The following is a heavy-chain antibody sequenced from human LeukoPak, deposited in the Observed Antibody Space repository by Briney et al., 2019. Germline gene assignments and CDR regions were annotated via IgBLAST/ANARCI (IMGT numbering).Heavy chain of an antibody. J-gene: IGHJ4*02. Sequence: ASVKVSCKASGYTFTSYAMHWVRQAPGQRLEWMGWINAGNGNTKYSQKFQGRVTITRDTSASTAYMELSSLRSEDTAVYYCARLYGGNNNSDYWGQGTLVTVSS. CDR2: INAGNGNT. V-gene: IGHV1-3*01. D-gene: IGHD4-23*01. CDR3: ARLYGGNNNSDY. CDR1: GYTFTSYA.